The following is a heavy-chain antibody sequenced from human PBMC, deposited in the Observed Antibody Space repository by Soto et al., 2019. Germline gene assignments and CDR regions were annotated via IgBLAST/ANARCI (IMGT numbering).Heavy chain of an antibody. CDR2: ISGSGGST. CDR1: GFTFSSYA. D-gene: IGHD6-13*01. Sequence: GGSLRLSCAASGFTFSSYAMSWVRQAPGKGLEWVSAISGSGGSTYYADSVKGRFTISRDNSKNTLYLQTNSLRAEDTAVYYCAKVFRSSWFPDWGQGTLVTVSS. J-gene: IGHJ4*02. V-gene: IGHV3-23*01. CDR3: AKVFRSSWFPD.